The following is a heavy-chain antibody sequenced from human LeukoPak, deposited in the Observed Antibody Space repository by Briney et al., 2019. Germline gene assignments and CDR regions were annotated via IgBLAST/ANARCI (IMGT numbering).Heavy chain of an antibody. Sequence: GGSLRLSCAASGFTFSDYYMSWIRQAPGKGLEWISYISDSGTTIYYADSVKGRFTISRDNAKNSLYLQMNSLRAEDTALYYCEKDIIVGATARGYAFDIWGKGKMVTVSS. D-gene: IGHD1-26*01. V-gene: IGHV3-11*01. CDR3: EKDIIVGATARGYAFDI. J-gene: IGHJ3*02. CDR1: GFTFSDYY. CDR2: ISDSGTTI.